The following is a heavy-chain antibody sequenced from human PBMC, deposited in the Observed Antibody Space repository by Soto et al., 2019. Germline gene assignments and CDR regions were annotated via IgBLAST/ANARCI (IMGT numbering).Heavy chain of an antibody. Sequence: GGSLRLSCAASGFTFSDYYMSWIRQAPGKGLEWVSYIGSSDNIIYYADSVKGRLTISRDNAKNSLYLQMNSLRAEDTAVYYCARDLGYYESSGYFDYWGQGTLVTVSS. CDR3: ARDLGYYESSGYFDY. CDR1: GFTFSDYY. D-gene: IGHD3-22*01. J-gene: IGHJ4*02. V-gene: IGHV3-11*01. CDR2: IGSSDNII.